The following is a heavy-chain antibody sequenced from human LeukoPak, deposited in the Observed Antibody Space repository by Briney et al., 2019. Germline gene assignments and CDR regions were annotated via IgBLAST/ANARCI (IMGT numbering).Heavy chain of an antibody. D-gene: IGHD3-9*01. CDR3: ARDYDILTGLLMDV. Sequence: SVKVSCKASGGTFSSYAISWVRQAPGQGLEWMGGIIPIFGTANYAQKFQGRVTITADKSTSTAYMELSSLRSEDTAVYYCARDYDILTGLLMDVWGKGTTVTISS. CDR1: GGTFSSYA. V-gene: IGHV1-69*06. J-gene: IGHJ6*03. CDR2: IIPIFGTA.